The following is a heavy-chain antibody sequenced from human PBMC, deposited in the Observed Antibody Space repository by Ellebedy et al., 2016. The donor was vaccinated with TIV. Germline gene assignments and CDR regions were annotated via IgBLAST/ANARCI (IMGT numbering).Heavy chain of an antibody. Sequence: PGGSLRLSCAASGFTFSGYYMSWFRQAPGKGPEWVSYISYSGDLMYYADSVKGRFTTSRDNAENSLYLQMNSLRAEDTAVYYCASLAASPFFDYWGQGTLVTVSS. J-gene: IGHJ4*02. V-gene: IGHV3-11*01. CDR2: ISYSGDLM. CDR1: GFTFSGYY. CDR3: ASLAASPFFDY. D-gene: IGHD2-15*01.